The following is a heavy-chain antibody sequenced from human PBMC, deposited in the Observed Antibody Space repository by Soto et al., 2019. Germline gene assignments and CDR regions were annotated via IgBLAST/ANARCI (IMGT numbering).Heavy chain of an antibody. D-gene: IGHD4-4*01. J-gene: IGHJ6*02. Sequence: PGGSLRLSCAASGFTFSSYWMSWVRQAPGKGLEWVANIKQDGSEKYYVDSVKGRFTISRDNAKNSLYLQMNSLRAEDTAVYYCARYSNYVLPYYYYGMDVWGQGTTVTVS. V-gene: IGHV3-7*01. CDR3: ARYSNYVLPYYYYGMDV. CDR1: GFTFSSYW. CDR2: IKQDGSEK.